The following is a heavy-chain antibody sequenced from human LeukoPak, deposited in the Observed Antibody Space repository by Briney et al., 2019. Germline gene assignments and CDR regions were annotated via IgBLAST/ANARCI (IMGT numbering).Heavy chain of an antibody. CDR1: GYTFTSYD. Sequence: ASVKVSCKASGYTFTSYDFNWVRQPTGQRPEWMGWMSPNSGDTGYAQKFQDRVTMTRNTSISTAYMELSSLRSDDTAVYYCARGPPNWGYDYWGPGTLVTVSS. J-gene: IGHJ4*02. CDR2: MSPNSGDT. CDR3: ARGPPNWGYDY. V-gene: IGHV1-8*01. D-gene: IGHD7-27*01.